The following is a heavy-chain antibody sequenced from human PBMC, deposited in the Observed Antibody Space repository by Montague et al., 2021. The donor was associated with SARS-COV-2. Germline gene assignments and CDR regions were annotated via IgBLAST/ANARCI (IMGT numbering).Heavy chain of an antibody. D-gene: IGHD3-9*01. V-gene: IGHV4-61*02. J-gene: IGHJ4*02. CDR1: GGSISSGSYY. Sequence: TLSLTCTVSGGSISSGSYYWNWIRQPAGKRLEWIGRIYTSESTNYNPSLKSRVTISVDTSKNQFSLKLSSVTAADTAVYYCARESLHLTGYYNDYFDYWGQGTLVTVSS. CDR2: IYTSEST. CDR3: ARESLHLTGYYNDYFDY.